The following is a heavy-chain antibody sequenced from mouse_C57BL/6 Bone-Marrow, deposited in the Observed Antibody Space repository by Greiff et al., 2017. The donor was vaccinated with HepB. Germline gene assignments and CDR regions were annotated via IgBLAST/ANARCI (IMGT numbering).Heavy chain of an antibody. CDR3: TVELNWDEGY. Sequence: EVKVEESGGGLVQPGGSMKLSCVASGFTFSNYWMNWVRQSPEKGLEWVAQIRLKSDNYATHYAESVKGRFTISRDDSKSSVYLQMNNLRAEDTGIYYCTVELNWDEGYWGQGTTLTVSS. J-gene: IGHJ2*01. V-gene: IGHV6-3*01. D-gene: IGHD4-1*01. CDR1: GFTFSNYW. CDR2: IRLKSDNYAT.